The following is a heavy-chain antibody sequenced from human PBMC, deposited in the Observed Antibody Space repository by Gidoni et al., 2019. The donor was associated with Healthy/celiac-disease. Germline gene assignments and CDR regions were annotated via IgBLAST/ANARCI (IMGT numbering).Heavy chain of an antibody. V-gene: IGHV3-23*01. CDR2: ISGSGGST. Sequence: GKGLEWVSAISGSGGSTYYADSVKGRFTISRDNSKNTLYLQMNSLRAEDTAVYYCAKDVSGSSGWLFDYWGQGTLVTVSS. J-gene: IGHJ4*02. CDR3: AKDVSGSSGWLFDY. D-gene: IGHD6-19*01.